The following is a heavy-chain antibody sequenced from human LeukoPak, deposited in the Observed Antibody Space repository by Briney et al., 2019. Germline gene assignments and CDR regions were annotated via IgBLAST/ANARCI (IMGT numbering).Heavy chain of an antibody. V-gene: IGHV1-46*01. CDR2: INPSGGST. CDR3: ARASSGGLIDY. J-gene: IGHJ4*02. Sequence: ASVKVSCKASGYTFTSYYMHWVRRAPGQGLEWMGIINPSGGSTSYAQKFQGRVTMTRDMSTSTVYMELSSLRSEDTAVYYCARASSGGLIDYWGQGTLVTVSS. CDR1: GYTFTSYY. D-gene: IGHD4-23*01.